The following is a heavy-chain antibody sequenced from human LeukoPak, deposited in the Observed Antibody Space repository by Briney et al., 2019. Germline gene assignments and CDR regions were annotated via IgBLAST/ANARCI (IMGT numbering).Heavy chain of an antibody. CDR1: GFIVSTNY. J-gene: IGHJ4*02. V-gene: IGHV3-53*01. CDR2: IYNDDRT. D-gene: IGHD6-13*01. CDR3: ATAVASAGLFHF. Sequence: GGSLRLSCAASGFIVSTNYMSWVRQAPGKGLEWVSIIYNDDRTYYADSVKGRFTISRDSSKNTLYLQMSSLTAEDTAVYYCATAVASAGLFHFWGQGTLVTASS.